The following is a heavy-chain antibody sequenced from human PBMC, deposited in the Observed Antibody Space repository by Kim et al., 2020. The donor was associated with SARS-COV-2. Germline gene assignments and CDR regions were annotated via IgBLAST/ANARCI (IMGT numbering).Heavy chain of an antibody. CDR1: GFTFSSYA. CDR2: IWYDGSNK. CDR3: AKDGIEGSSSIDY. Sequence: GGSLRLSCAASGFTFSSYAMHWVRQAPGKGLEWVAVIWYDGSNKYYADSVKGRFTISRDNSKNTLYLQMNSLRAEDTAVYYCAKDGIEGSSSIDYWGQGTLVTVSS. J-gene: IGHJ4*02. V-gene: IGHV3-33*06. D-gene: IGHD6-6*01.